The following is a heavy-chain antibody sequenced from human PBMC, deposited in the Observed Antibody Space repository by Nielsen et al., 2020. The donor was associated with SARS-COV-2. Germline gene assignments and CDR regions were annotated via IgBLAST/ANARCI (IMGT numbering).Heavy chain of an antibody. V-gene: IGHV3-53*01. Sequence: GGSLRLSCAASGFTVSSNYMSWVRQAPGKGLEWVSVIYSGGSTYYADSVKGRFTISRDNSKNTLYLQMNSLRAEDTAVYYCAKTLVVGSYYFDYWGQGTLVTVSS. CDR3: AKTLVVGSYYFDY. CDR2: IYSGGST. J-gene: IGHJ4*02. D-gene: IGHD2-8*02. CDR1: GFTVSSNY.